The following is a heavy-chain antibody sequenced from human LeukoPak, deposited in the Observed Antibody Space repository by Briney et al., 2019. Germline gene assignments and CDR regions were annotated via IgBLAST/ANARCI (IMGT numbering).Heavy chain of an antibody. Sequence: SVKVSCKASGGTFSSYAISWVRQAPGQGLEWMGRIIPILGIANYAQKFQGRVTITADKSTSTAYMELSSLRSEDTAVYYCARDRGVYAIDEYYFDYWGQGTLVTVSS. CDR3: ARDRGVYAIDEYYFDY. CDR1: GGTFSSYA. V-gene: IGHV1-69*04. D-gene: IGHD2-8*01. CDR2: IIPILGIA. J-gene: IGHJ4*02.